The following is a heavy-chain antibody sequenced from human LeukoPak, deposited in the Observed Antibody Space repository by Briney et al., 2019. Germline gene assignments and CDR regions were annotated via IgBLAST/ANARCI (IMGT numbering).Heavy chain of an antibody. CDR2: ISSSSTFI. CDR3: ARYDYVWGGPYYFDY. Sequence: GGSLRLSCAASGFTFSIYSVSWVRQAPGKGLEWVSSISSSSTFISYGDSGKGRFTISRDNANNSLFLQMDSLRADDTAVYYCARYDYVWGGPYYFDYWGQGTLVTVSS. D-gene: IGHD3-16*01. CDR1: GFTFSIYS. J-gene: IGHJ4*02. V-gene: IGHV3-21*01.